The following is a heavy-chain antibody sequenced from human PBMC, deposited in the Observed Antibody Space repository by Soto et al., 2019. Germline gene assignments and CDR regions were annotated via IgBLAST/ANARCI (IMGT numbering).Heavy chain of an antibody. CDR1: GYTFTSYG. CDR3: ASGLRNAGDYYYYYGMDV. CDR2: IIPIFGTA. Sequence: SVRVSCKASGYTFTSYGISWVRQAPGQGLEWMGGIIPIFGTANYAQKFQGRVTITADESTSTAYMELSSLRSEDTAVYYCASGLRNAGDYYYYYGMDVWGQGTTVTVSS. V-gene: IGHV1-69*13. J-gene: IGHJ6*02. D-gene: IGHD4-17*01.